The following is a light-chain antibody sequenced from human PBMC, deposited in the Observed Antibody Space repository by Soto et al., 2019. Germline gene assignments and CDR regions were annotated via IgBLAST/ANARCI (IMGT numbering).Light chain of an antibody. CDR2: AAS. J-gene: IGKJ3*01. V-gene: IGKV1-39*01. Sequence: DIQMTQSPSSLSASVGDRVTITCWASQSISSYLNWYQQKPGKAPKLLIYAASSLQSGVTSRFSGSGAGTDFALTISSLPPEDFATYYCQRSYSTLFTFGPGTKVDI. CDR1: QSISSY. CDR3: QRSYSTLFT.